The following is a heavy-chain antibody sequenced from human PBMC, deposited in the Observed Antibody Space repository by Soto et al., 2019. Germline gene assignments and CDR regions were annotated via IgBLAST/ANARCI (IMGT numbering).Heavy chain of an antibody. CDR1: GGSITSGDYY. J-gene: IGHJ4*02. CDR3: ARAPGDYYDSSGSLYFDY. CDR2: IYYSGNT. Sequence: SETLSLTCTVSGGSITSGDYYWSWIRQPPGKGLEWIGYIYYSGNTYYNPSLKSRVAISVDTSKNQFSLKLSSVTAADTAVYYCARAPGDYYDSSGSLYFDYCGQGTLVTVSS. D-gene: IGHD3-22*01. V-gene: IGHV4-30-4*01.